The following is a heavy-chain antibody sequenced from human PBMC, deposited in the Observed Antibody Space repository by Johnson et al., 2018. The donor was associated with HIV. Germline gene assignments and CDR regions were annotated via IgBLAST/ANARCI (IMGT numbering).Heavy chain of an antibody. V-gene: IGHV3-30*04. Sequence: QVQLVESGGGVVQPGRSLRLSCAASGFTFSSYAMHWVRQAPAKGLQWVAVISYDGSDKDYADSVKGRFTISRDNSKNTLYLQMNSLRAEDTAVYYCAKDTSHAFYSGSYWGACDIWGQGTMVTVSS. CDR1: GFTFSSYA. CDR3: AKDTSHAFYSGSYWGACDI. D-gene: IGHD1-26*01. CDR2: ISYDGSDK. J-gene: IGHJ3*02.